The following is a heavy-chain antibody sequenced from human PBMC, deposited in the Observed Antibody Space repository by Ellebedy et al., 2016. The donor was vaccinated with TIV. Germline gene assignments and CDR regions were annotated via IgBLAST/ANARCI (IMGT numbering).Heavy chain of an antibody. CDR1: GFTFSSYS. J-gene: IGHJ6*02. D-gene: IGHD3-10*01. CDR2: ISSSSSYI. V-gene: IGHV3-21*01. Sequence: GESLKISXAASGFTFSSYSMNWVRQAPGKGLEWVSSISSSSSYIYYADSVKGRFTISRDNAKNSLYLQMNSLRAEDTAVYYCARFGEWAHYYYGMDVWGQGTTVTVSS. CDR3: ARFGEWAHYYYGMDV.